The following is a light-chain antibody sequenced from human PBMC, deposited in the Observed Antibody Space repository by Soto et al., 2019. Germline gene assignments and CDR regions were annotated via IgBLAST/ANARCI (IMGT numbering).Light chain of an antibody. J-gene: IGKJ4*01. CDR1: QSVRGN. CDR3: QQYIDWPRT. V-gene: IGKV3D-15*01. Sequence: EIVMAQSPANLSVSPGEGATLSCRASQSVRGNLAWYQQKPGQAPRLLIYGASTRASGIPTRFSGAGSGAEFTLTISSLQSEDSAVYFCQQYIDWPRTFGGGTRVDIK. CDR2: GAS.